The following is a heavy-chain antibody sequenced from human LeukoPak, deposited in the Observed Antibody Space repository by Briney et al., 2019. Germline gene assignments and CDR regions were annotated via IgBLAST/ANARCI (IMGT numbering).Heavy chain of an antibody. CDR2: ISSRGGTI. CDR3: ATQGRSAISGI. V-gene: IGHV3-48*03. D-gene: IGHD3-3*01. Sequence: GGSLRLSCAASGLTFSSSEMNWVRQAPGKGLEWISYISSRGGTIYHADSVKGRFTVSRDNAKNSLYLQMNSLRAEDTAVYYCATQGRSAISGIWGQGTMVTGSS. J-gene: IGHJ3*02. CDR1: GLTFSSSE.